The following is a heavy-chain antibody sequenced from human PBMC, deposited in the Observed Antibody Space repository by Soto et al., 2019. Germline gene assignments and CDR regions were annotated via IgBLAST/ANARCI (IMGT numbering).Heavy chain of an antibody. CDR1: GGSISSSSYY. CDR3: ARPFGLLVVPAAIPRGGENWFDP. D-gene: IGHD2-2*01. Sequence: QLQLQESGPGLVKPSETLSLTCTVSGGSISSSSYYWGWIRQPPGKGLEWIGSIYYSGSTYYNPSLKSRVTISVDTSKNQFSLKLSSVTAADTAVCYCARPFGLLVVPAAIPRGGENWFDPWGQGTLVTVSS. CDR2: IYYSGST. J-gene: IGHJ5*02. V-gene: IGHV4-39*01.